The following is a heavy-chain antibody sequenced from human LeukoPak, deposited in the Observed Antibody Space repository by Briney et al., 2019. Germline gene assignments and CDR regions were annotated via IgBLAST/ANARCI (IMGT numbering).Heavy chain of an antibody. J-gene: IGHJ1*01. V-gene: IGHV5-51*01. Sequence: GESLKISCKGSGYSFTNHWIGWVRQMPGKRLEWMGNIYPGDSDARCSPSFQGQVTISADKSITTAYLQWSSLKASDTAMYYCARHANIGSSGYFQHWGQGTLVTVSS. CDR1: GYSFTNHW. D-gene: IGHD1-26*01. CDR3: ARHANIGSSGYFQH. CDR2: IYPGDSDA.